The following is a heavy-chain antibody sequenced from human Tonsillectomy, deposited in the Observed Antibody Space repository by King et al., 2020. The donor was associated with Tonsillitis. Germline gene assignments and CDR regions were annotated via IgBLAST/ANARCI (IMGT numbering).Heavy chain of an antibody. CDR2: IHPDDSDT. D-gene: IGHD3-10*01. CDR1: GYTFTTHW. J-gene: IGHJ6*02. V-gene: IGHV5-51*01. Sequence: VQLVESGAEVKKPGESLKISCKGSGYTFTTHWIAWVRQRPGKGLECMGIIHPDDSDTRYSPSFQGQVTFSADKSCNTAYLQWNSLKASDSALYYCARGSSTRFYDYYYGIDVWGPGTTVAVSS. CDR3: ARGSSTRFYDYYYGIDV.